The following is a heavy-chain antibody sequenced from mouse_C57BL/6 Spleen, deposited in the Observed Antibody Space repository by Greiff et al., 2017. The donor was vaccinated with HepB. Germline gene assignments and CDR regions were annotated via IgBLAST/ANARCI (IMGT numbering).Heavy chain of an antibody. V-gene: IGHV5-12*01. Sequence: EVKVEESGGGLVQPGGSLKLSCAASGFTFSDYYMYWVRQTPEKRLEWVAYISNGGGSTYYPDTVKGRFTISRDNAKNTLYLQMSRLKSEDTAMYYCARAGRGIYYYAMDYWGQGTSVTVSS. J-gene: IGHJ4*01. CDR1: GFTFSDYY. CDR3: ARAGRGIYYYAMDY. CDR2: ISNGGGST.